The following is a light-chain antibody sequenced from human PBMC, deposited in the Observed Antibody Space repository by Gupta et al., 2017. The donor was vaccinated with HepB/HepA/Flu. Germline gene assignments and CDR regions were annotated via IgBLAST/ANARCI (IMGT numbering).Light chain of an antibody. J-gene: IGKJ3*01. CDR2: DAS. CDR3: QQPRNWPLFT. CDR1: QSVGPY. V-gene: IGKV3-11*01. Sequence: DNVLTQSPATLSLSPGERATLYCRATQSVGPYLAWYQHKHGQAPRLLIYDASNRDTGIPARFGGSGCGKKVALTISSREQEDFAVYYCQQPRNWPLFTFGQGTNVDIK.